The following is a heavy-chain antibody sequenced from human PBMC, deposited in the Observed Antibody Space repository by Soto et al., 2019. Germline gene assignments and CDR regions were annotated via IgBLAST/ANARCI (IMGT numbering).Heavy chain of an antibody. Sequence: QMQLQQWGAGLLKPSETLSLTCAVYGESFSDYFWSWIRQSPGEGLEWLGQINHSGSTTQNPSLMSRVTISVDTSKKQVSLRLTSVTAADTAVYYCARTTADGSGHYSLPYVDFWCQGTFVNVSA. D-gene: IGHD3-10*01. V-gene: IGHV4-34*01. J-gene: IGHJ4*02. CDR2: INHSGST. CDR3: ARTTADGSGHYSLPYVDF. CDR1: GESFSDYF.